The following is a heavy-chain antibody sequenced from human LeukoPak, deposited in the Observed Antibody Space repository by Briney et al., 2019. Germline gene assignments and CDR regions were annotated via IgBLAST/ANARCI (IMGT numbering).Heavy chain of an antibody. V-gene: IGHV1-69*06. CDR2: IIPIFGTA. CDR3: ARLRALGYFDY. J-gene: IGHJ4*02. D-gene: IGHD3-10*01. CDR1: VGTFSSYA. Sequence: SVKVSCKASVGTFSSYAISWVRQAPGQGLEWMGGIIPIFGTANYAQKFQGRDTITADKSTSTAYMELSSLRSEDTAVYYCARLRALGYFDYWGQGTLVTVSS.